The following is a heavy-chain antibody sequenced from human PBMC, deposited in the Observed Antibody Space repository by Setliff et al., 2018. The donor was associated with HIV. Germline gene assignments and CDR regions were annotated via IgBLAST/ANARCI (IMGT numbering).Heavy chain of an antibody. CDR2: IFHSGST. Sequence: PSETLSLTCAVSGGSISDNNWWSWVRQPPGKELEWIGEIFHSGSTNYNPSLKSRVTILVDKSKNQLSLRLSSVTAADTAVYYCARGPNLLTHYYDSSGYAVGYSDHWGQGTQVTVSS. D-gene: IGHD3-22*01. V-gene: IGHV4-4*02. CDR1: GGSISDNNW. J-gene: IGHJ4*02. CDR3: ARGPNLLTHYYDSSGYAVGYSDH.